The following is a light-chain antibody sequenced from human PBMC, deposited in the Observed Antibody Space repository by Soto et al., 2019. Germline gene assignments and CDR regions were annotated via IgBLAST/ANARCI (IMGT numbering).Light chain of an antibody. Sequence: QSALTQPASVSGSPGQSITISCTGTSSDVGAYNYVSWYQQQSGKAPKLLIHEVSNRPAGVSNRFSGSKSGSTASLTISGLQAEDEADYYCCSYAGGYTHAVFGGGTKVTVL. J-gene: IGLJ2*01. CDR3: CSYAGGYTHAV. V-gene: IGLV2-14*01. CDR2: EVS. CDR1: SSDVGAYNY.